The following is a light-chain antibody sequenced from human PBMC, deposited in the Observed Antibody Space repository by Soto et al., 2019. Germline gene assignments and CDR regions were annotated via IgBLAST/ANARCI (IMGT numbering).Light chain of an antibody. CDR3: CSYTPTSTFV. Sequence: QSALTQPASVSGSPGQSITISCTGTSSDVGGYDYVSWYQQHPGKVPKLMIYEVFRRPSGISDRFSGYKSGNTASLTISGLQAEDEADYYCCSYTPTSTFVFGGGTKVTVL. CDR1: SSDVGGYDY. V-gene: IGLV2-14*03. J-gene: IGLJ2*01. CDR2: EVF.